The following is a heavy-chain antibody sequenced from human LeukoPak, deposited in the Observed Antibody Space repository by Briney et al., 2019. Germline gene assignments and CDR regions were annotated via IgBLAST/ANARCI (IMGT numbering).Heavy chain of an antibody. J-gene: IGHJ4*02. CDR1: GFTFSIYA. D-gene: IGHD6-19*01. V-gene: IGHV3-23*01. CDR2: TSGSGGYT. CDR3: AKRSAESSGWFTD. Sequence: PGGSLRLSCAASGFTFSIYAMSWVRQAPGRGLEWVSATSGSGGYTHYADSVKGRFTIFRDNSKNTLYLQMNSLRAEDTAVYYCAKRSAESSGWFTDWGQGTLVTVSS.